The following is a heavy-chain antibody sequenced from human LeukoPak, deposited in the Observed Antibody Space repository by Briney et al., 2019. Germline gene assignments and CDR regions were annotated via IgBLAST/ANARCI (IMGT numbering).Heavy chain of an antibody. V-gene: IGHV1-2*02. D-gene: IGHD1-20*01. CDR2: INPNSGGT. CDR1: GYTFTGFY. J-gene: IGHJ5*02. CDR3: ARDRPDGITGTTGNWLGP. Sequence: ASVKVSCKASGYTFTGFYMHWVRQAPGQGLEWMGWINPNSGGTNYARKFQGRVTMTRDTSISTAYLDLSRLTSDDTAVYYCARDRPDGITGTTGNWLGPWGQGTLVTVSS.